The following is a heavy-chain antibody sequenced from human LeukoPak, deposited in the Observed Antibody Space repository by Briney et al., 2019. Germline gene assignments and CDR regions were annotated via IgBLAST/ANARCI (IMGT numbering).Heavy chain of an antibody. V-gene: IGHV1-8*01. J-gene: IGHJ3*02. CDR3: ARGRTAKVLLWFGELFPKRDAFDI. D-gene: IGHD3-10*01. CDR1: GYTFTSYD. CDR2: MNPNSGNT. Sequence: ASVKVSCKASGYTFTSYDINWVRQATGQGLEWMGWMNPNSGNTGYAQKFQGRVTMTRNTSISTAYMELSSLRSGDTAVYYCARGRTAKVLLWFGELFPKRDAFDIWGQGTMVTVSS.